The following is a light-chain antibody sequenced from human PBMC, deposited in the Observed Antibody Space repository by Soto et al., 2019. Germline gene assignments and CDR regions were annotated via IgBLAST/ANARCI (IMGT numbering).Light chain of an antibody. V-gene: IGLV2-14*01. CDR2: EVS. Sequence: QSVLTQPASVSGSPGQSITISCTGTSSDVGGYNYVSWYQQHPGKAPKLMIYEVSNRPSGVSNRFSASKSGNTASLTISGLQAEDEADYYCRSYTGSSTYVFGTGTKVTV. CDR1: SSDVGGYNY. J-gene: IGLJ1*01. CDR3: RSYTGSSTYV.